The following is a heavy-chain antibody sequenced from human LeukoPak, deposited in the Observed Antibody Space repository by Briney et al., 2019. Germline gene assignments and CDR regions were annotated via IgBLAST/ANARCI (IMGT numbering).Heavy chain of an antibody. CDR3: ARIFRLVGDNDAYFDY. Sequence: SETLSLTCTVSVGSISSYYWSWIRQPPRKGLEWVGYIYDIGSTYYNPSLKSRVTISVDTSKTQFSLKLSSVTAADTAVYYCARIFRLVGDNDAYFDYWGQGTLVTVSS. V-gene: IGHV4-59*12. J-gene: IGHJ4*02. CDR1: VGSISSYY. D-gene: IGHD3/OR15-3a*01. CDR2: IYDIGST.